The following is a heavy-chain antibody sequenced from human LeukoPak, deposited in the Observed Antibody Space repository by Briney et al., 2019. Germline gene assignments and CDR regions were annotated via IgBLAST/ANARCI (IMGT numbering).Heavy chain of an antibody. Sequence: GGSLRLSCAASGFTFDDYGMNWVRQGPGKGLEWVSGINWNGGSTGYADSVKGRFTISRDNAKNSLYLQMKSLRAEDTAVYYCARTPGIQLGVFDYWGQGTLVTVSS. J-gene: IGHJ4*02. D-gene: IGHD3-16*01. V-gene: IGHV3-20*04. CDR2: INWNGGST. CDR3: ARTPGIQLGVFDY. CDR1: GFTFDDYG.